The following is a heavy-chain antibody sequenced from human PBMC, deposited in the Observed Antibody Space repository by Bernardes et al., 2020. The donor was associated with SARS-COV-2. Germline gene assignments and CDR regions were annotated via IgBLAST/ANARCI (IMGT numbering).Heavy chain of an antibody. CDR1: GGSISGFY. V-gene: IGHV4-59*01. J-gene: IGHJ6*02. CDR2: IFYDGST. D-gene: IGHD2-2*01. CDR3: ARTNQGLYGMDV. Sequence: SESLSLTCTVSGGSISGFYWSWIRQRPGKGLEWIGYIFYDGSTNYNPSLKSRVTISVDTSKNQFSLKLTSVTAADTALYYCARTNQGLYGMDVWGQGTTVTVS.